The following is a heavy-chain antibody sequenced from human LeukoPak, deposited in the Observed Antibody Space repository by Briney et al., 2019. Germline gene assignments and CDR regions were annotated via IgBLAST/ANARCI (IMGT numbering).Heavy chain of an antibody. Sequence: PGGSLRLSCAAFGFTFSSYVMHWVRQATGKGLEWVSAIGTAGDTYYPGSVKGRFTISRENAKNSLYLQMNSLRAGDTAVYYWARGAVGMDVWGQGTTVTVSS. CDR2: IGTAGDT. CDR3: ARGAVGMDV. CDR1: GFTFSSYV. D-gene: IGHD3-16*01. J-gene: IGHJ6*02. V-gene: IGHV3-13*01.